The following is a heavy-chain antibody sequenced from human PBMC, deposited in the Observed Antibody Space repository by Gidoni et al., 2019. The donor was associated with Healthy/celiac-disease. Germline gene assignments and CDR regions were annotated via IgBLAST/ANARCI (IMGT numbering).Heavy chain of an antibody. D-gene: IGHD5-12*01. CDR2: IIPIFGTA. Sequence: SWGRQAPGQGLEWMGGIIPIFGTANYAQKFQGRVTITADEATSTAYMELSSLRSEDTAVYYCARILAGWLPPSVSPSMDVWGKGTTVTVSS. J-gene: IGHJ6*04. V-gene: IGHV1-69*01. CDR3: ARILAGWLPPSVSPSMDV.